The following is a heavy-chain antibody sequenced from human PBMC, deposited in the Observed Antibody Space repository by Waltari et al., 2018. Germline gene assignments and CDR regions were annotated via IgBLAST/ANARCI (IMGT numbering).Heavy chain of an antibody. V-gene: IGHV3-66*02. CDR1: GFTVSSNY. CDR2: IYSGGST. Sequence: EVQLVESGGGWVQPGGSLRLSCAASGFTVSSNYMSWVRQAPGKGLEWVSVIYSGGSTYYADSVKGRFTISRDNSKNTLYLQMNSLRAEDTAVYYCARVIGSGWYYFDYWGQGTLVTVSS. D-gene: IGHD6-19*01. J-gene: IGHJ4*02. CDR3: ARVIGSGWYYFDY.